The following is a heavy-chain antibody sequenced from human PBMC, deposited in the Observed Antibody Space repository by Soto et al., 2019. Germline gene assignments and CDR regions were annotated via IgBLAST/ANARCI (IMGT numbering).Heavy chain of an antibody. D-gene: IGHD3-3*01. CDR1: GYSFTSYW. Sequence: PGESLKISCKGSGYSFTSYWISWVRQMPGKGLEWMGRIDPSDSYTNYSPSFQGHVTISADKSISTAYLQWSSLKASDTAMYYCASGPITIFEVVITNYYYYYGMDVWGQGTTVTVSS. CDR2: IDPSDSYT. CDR3: ASGPITIFEVVITNYYYYYGMDV. J-gene: IGHJ6*02. V-gene: IGHV5-10-1*01.